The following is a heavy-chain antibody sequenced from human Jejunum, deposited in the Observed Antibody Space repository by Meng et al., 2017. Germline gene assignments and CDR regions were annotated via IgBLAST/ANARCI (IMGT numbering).Heavy chain of an antibody. CDR3: TTDLMLANDDDYPAH. J-gene: IGHJ4*02. Sequence: GESLKISCAASGFTFNHAWMNWVRQAPGKGLEWVGRIRSKTDGGPTEYAAPVKGRFTISRDDSENMLYLQMNSLITEDTAVYYCTTDLMLANDDDYPAHWGQGTLVTVSS. V-gene: IGHV3-15*01. CDR2: IRSKTDGGPT. CDR1: GFTFNHAW. D-gene: IGHD4-17*01.